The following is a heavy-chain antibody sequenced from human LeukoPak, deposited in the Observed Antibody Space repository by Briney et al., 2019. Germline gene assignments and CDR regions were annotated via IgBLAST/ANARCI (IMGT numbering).Heavy chain of an antibody. CDR2: ISYDGSNK. CDR1: GFTFSSYG. V-gene: IGHV3-30*03. J-gene: IGHJ4*02. CDR3: ARDIAARRFDY. Sequence: GGSLRLSCAASGFTFSSYGMHWVRQAPGKGLEWVAVISYDGSNKYYAHSVEGRFTISRDNSNNTVYMQMNSLRADDTAVYYCARDIAARRFDYWGQGTLVTVSS. D-gene: IGHD6-6*01.